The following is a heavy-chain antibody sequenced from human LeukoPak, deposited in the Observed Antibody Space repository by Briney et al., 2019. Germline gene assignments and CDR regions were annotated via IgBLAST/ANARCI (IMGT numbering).Heavy chain of an antibody. Sequence: SETLSLTCTVSGGSISSYYWSWIRQPPGKGLEWIGYIYYSGSTNYSPSLKSRVTISVDTSKNQFSLKLSSVTAADTAVYYCARALYYSSSWREGKYYFDYWGQGTLVTVSS. CDR3: ARALYYSSSWREGKYYFDY. V-gene: IGHV4-59*01. J-gene: IGHJ4*02. CDR1: GGSISSYY. CDR2: IYYSGST. D-gene: IGHD6-13*01.